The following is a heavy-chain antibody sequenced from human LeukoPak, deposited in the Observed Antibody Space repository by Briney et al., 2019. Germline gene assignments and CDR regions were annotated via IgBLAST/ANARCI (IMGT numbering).Heavy chain of an antibody. CDR1: GFTFSSYA. J-gene: IGHJ4*02. Sequence: PGGSLRLSCAASGFTFSSYAMHWVRQAAGKGLEWVAMISYDGTNKDYADSVKGRFTISRDNSKNTLYLQMNSLRTEDTAVYYCARGSWRLVRGAASFEFWGQGALVTVSS. V-gene: IGHV3-30-3*01. CDR2: ISYDGTNK. D-gene: IGHD3-10*01. CDR3: ARGSWRLVRGAASFEF.